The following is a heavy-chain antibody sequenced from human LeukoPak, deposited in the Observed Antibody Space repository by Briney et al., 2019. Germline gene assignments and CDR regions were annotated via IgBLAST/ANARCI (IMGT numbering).Heavy chain of an antibody. Sequence: ASVKVSCKASGYTFTVYYMHWVRQAPGQGFEWMGWLNPNNGGTNYAQEFQGRVTMARDTSISTAYMELSSLRSDDTAVYYCVSQQVVPLWGQGTLVTVAS. D-gene: IGHD6-13*01. CDR2: LNPNNGGT. CDR3: VSQQVVPL. CDR1: GYTFTVYY. J-gene: IGHJ4*02. V-gene: IGHV1-2*02.